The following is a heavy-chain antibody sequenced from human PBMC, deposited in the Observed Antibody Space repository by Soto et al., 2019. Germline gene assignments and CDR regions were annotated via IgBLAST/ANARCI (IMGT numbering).Heavy chain of an antibody. V-gene: IGHV1-8*01. D-gene: IGHD4-17*01. CDR2: MNPDSGKT. Sequence: QVQLLQSGAEVKKPGASVKVSCKASGYTFTSYEINWVRQATGQGLEYLGWMNPDSGKTAYVQKFQDRVTMTWDTSISTAYMELSSLRSEDTAVYFCARGIKYGAYSRWFDPWGQGTLVTVSS. J-gene: IGHJ5*02. CDR3: ARGIKYGAYSRWFDP. CDR1: GYTFTSYE.